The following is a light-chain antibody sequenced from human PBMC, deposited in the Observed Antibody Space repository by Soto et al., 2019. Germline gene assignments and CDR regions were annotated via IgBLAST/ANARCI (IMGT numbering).Light chain of an antibody. V-gene: IGLV8-61*01. J-gene: IGLJ3*02. CDR2: NTN. CDR1: SGSVSTRNY. Sequence: QTVVTQEPSFSVSPGGTVTLTCGLTSGSVSTRNYPSWYQQIPGQAPRTLIYNTNTRSSGVPDRFSGSILGNKAALTITGAQAEDESDYYCVLYVGSGFQWVFGGGPKLTVL. CDR3: VLYVGSGFQWV.